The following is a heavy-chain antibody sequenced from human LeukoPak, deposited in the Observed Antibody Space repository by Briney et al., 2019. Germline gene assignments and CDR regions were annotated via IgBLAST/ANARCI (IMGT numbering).Heavy chain of an antibody. V-gene: IGHV3-48*03. CDR2: ISSGGRSI. Sequence: GGSLRLSCAVSGFTFSSYEMNWVRQAPGKGLEWVAYISSGGRSIYYADSVKGRFTFSRDNAKNSVSLQMNSLRAEDTAVYYCARVSIDAYDIWGLGTMVTVSS. CDR3: ARVSIDAYDI. CDR1: GFTFSSYE. J-gene: IGHJ3*02. D-gene: IGHD3-3*02.